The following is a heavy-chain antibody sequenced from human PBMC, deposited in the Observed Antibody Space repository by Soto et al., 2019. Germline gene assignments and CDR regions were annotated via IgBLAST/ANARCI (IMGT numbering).Heavy chain of an antibody. J-gene: IGHJ4*02. V-gene: IGHV1-2*02. CDR2: IGPASGDT. D-gene: IGHD3-22*01. CDR3: GRGRGGQLVVFS. Sequence: GASVKVSCKASGYTFTGHYIHWVRQAPGQGPEWMGEIGPASGDTRYAQKFQGRVTMTRDPSITTVYMELNNLSPDETAVYYCGRGRGGQLVVFSGGRGTPVTVSS. CDR1: GYTFTGHY.